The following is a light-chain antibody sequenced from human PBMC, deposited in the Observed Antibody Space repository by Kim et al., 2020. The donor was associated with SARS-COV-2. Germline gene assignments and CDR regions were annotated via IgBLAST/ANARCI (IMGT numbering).Light chain of an antibody. J-gene: IGLJ2*01. CDR2: GKY. CDR1: SLRNYY. V-gene: IGLV3-19*01. Sequence: SSELTQDPAVSVALGQTVRRTCQGDSLRNYYATWYQQRPGQAPTLVLYGKYDRPSGIPDRFSGSASGNTASLTITGAQAEDEGDYYCSSRDSTGDHVVFGGGTQLTVL. CDR3: SSRDSTGDHVV.